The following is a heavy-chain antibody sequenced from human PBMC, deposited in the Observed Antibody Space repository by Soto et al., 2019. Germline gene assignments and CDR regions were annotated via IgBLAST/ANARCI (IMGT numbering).Heavy chain of an antibody. J-gene: IGHJ6*02. CDR2: IRSKANSYAT. D-gene: IGHD6-6*01. Sequence: GGSLRLSCAASGFTFSGSAMHWVRQASGKGLEWVGRIRSKANSYATAYAASGKGRFTISRDDSKNTAYLQMNSLKTEDTAVYYCTSWSGSARLFYYGMDVWGQGTTVTVSS. V-gene: IGHV3-73*01. CDR1: GFTFSGSA. CDR3: TSWSGSARLFYYGMDV.